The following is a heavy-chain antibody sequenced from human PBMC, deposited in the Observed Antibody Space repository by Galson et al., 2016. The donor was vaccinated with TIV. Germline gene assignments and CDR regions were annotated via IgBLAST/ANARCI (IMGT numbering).Heavy chain of an antibody. D-gene: IGHD5-18*01. CDR3: ARGVGGYSYGYIAY. V-gene: IGHV1-69*05. CDR1: GGTFSSYG. Sequence: SVKVSCKASGGTFSSYGFSWVRQAPGQGLEWIGGLIPIFGITNYAQKFQGRVSITTDESASTAYMELSSLRSEDTAVYYCARGVGGYSYGYIAYWGQGTLVTVSS. J-gene: IGHJ4*02. CDR2: LIPIFGIT.